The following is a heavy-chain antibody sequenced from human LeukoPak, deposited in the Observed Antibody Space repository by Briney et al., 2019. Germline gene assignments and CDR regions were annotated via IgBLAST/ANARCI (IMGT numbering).Heavy chain of an antibody. V-gene: IGHV3-23*01. CDR2: ISGSGGTI. CDR1: GFTFSTYG. Sequence: GGSLRLSCAASGFTFSTYGMSWVRQAPGKGPEWVSGISGSGGTIYQADSVKGRFTISRDNAKNSLYLQMNSLRAEDTAVYYCARDQTPFVWGQGTLVTVSS. CDR3: ARDQTPFV. J-gene: IGHJ4*02.